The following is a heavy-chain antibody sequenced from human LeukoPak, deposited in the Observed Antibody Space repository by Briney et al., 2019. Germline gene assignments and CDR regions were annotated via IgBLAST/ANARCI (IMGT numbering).Heavy chain of an antibody. D-gene: IGHD2-2*01. V-gene: IGHV1-69*02. CDR1: GGTFSSYT. CDR2: IIPILGIA. J-gene: IGHJ6*03. Sequence: SVKVSCKASGGTFSSYTISWVRQAPGQGLEWMGRIIPILGIANYAQKFQGRVTITADKSTSTAYMELSSLRSEDTAVYYCASVGMGYCSSTSCYDYYYYYMDVWGKGTTVTVSS. CDR3: ASVGMGYCSSTSCYDYYYYYMDV.